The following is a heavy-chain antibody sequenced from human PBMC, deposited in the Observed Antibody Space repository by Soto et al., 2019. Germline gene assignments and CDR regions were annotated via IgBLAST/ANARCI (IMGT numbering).Heavy chain of an antibody. CDR1: GYSFTSYW. D-gene: IGHD2-15*01. CDR2: IDPSDSHT. J-gene: IGHJ5*02. V-gene: IGHV5-10-1*01. Sequence: GESLKISCQASGYSFTSYWITWVRQRPGKGLEWMGRIDPSDSHTKYSPSFQGHVTLSTDKSINTAYLQWSGLKASDTAIYYCAKVAAEGNWFDPWGQGTLVTVSS. CDR3: AKVAAEGNWFDP.